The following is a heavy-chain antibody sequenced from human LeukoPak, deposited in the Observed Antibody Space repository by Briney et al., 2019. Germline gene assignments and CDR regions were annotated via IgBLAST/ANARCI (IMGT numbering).Heavy chain of an antibody. CDR2: IYSGGST. J-gene: IGHJ4*02. CDR3: ARVSRDRNFDY. CDR1: GFTVSSNY. Sequence: GGSLRLSCAASGFTVSSNYMSWVRQAPGEGLEWVSVIYSGGSTYYADSVKGRVTISRDNSKNTLYLQMGSLRAEDMAVYYCARVSRDRNFDYWGQGTLVTVSS. D-gene: IGHD2-21*02. V-gene: IGHV3-66*01.